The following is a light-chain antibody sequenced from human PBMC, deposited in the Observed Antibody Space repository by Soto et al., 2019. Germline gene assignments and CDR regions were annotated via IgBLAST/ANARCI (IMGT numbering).Light chain of an antibody. Sequence: DIQMTQSPSPLSASVGDRVTITCRASQSSSSWLAWYQQKPGKAPKLLIYKASSLESGVPSRFSGSGSGTEFTLTISSLQPDDFATYYCQQYNSLWTFGQGTKVEIK. CDR3: QQYNSLWT. CDR1: QSSSSW. V-gene: IGKV1-5*03. J-gene: IGKJ1*01. CDR2: KAS.